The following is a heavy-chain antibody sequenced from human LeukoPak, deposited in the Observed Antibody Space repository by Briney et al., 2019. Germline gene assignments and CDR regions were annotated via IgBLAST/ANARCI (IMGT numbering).Heavy chain of an antibody. CDR2: IIPILGIA. CDR3: ARGAYYDYVWGSYDY. Sequence: ASVKVSCKASGGTFSSYAISWVRQAPGQGLEWMGRIIPILGIANYAQKFQGRVTITADKSTSTAYMELSSLGPEDTAVYYCARGAYYDYVWGSYDYWGQGTLVTVSS. CDR1: GGTFSSYA. J-gene: IGHJ4*02. V-gene: IGHV1-69*04. D-gene: IGHD3-16*01.